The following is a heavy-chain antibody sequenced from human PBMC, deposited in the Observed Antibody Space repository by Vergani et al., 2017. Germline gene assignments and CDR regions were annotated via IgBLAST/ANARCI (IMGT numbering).Heavy chain of an antibody. CDR3: AYTHYSGTNYYYYYMDV. CDR2: IYWNDDK. Sequence: QITLKESGPTLVKPTQTLTLTCTFSGFSLSTSGVGVRWIRQPPGKALEWLALIYWNDDKRYSPSLKSRLTITKDTSKNQVVLTMTNMDPVDTSKYYCAYTHYSGTNYYYYYMDVWGKGTTVTVSS. CDR1: GFSLSTSGVG. V-gene: IGHV2-5*01. D-gene: IGHD4-23*01. J-gene: IGHJ6*03.